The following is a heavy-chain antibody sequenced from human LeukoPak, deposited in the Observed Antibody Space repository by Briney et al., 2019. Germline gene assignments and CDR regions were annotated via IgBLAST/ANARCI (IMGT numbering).Heavy chain of an antibody. J-gene: IGHJ4*02. CDR3: ASLSSVVTRFDY. CDR1: GGSISSYY. V-gene: IGHV4-59*08. D-gene: IGHD4-23*01. Sequence: SETLSLTCTVPGGSISSYYWSWIRQPPGKGLEWVGYIYYSGSTNYNPSLKSRVTISVDTSKNQFSLKLSSVTAADTAVYYCASLSSVVTRFDYWGQGTLVTVCS. CDR2: IYYSGST.